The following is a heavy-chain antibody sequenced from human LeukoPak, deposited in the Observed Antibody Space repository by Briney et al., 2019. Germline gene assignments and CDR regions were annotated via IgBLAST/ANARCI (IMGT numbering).Heavy chain of an antibody. J-gene: IGHJ4*02. V-gene: IGHV4-4*07. CDR3: ARGPYYYDSSGYYYLTNFDY. Sequence: PSETLSLTCTVSGGSISSYYWSWIRQPAGRGLEWIGRIYTSGSTNYNPSLKSRVTMSVDTSKNQSSLKLSSVTAADTAVYYCARGPYYYDSSGYYYLTNFDYWGQGTLVTVSS. D-gene: IGHD3-22*01. CDR2: IYTSGST. CDR1: GGSISSYY.